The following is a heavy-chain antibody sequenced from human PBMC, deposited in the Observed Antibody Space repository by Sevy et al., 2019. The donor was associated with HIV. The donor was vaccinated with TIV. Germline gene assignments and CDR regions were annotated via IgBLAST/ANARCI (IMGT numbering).Heavy chain of an antibody. CDR1: GFTFDDYG. D-gene: IGHD6-19*01. CDR2: INWSAGST. CDR3: ARDQAMAGTSGYYFDS. V-gene: IGHV3-20*04. J-gene: IGHJ4*02. Sequence: GESLKISCTASGFTFDDYGMSWVRQAPGKGLEWVSGINWSAGSTGYADSVKGRFTISRDNAKNSLYLQMNSLRAEDTALYYCARDQAMAGTSGYYFDSWGQGTLVTVSS.